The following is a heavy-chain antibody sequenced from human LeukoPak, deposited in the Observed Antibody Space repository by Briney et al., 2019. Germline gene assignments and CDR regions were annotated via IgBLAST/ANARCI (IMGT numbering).Heavy chain of an antibody. Sequence: ASVRVSCTASGYTFTSYDISWVRQAPGQGLEWMGWMNPNSGNTGYAQKFQGRVTMTRNTSISTAYMELSSLRSEDTAVYYCARYRDVNYYYYGMDVWGQGTTVTVSS. CDR3: ARYRDVNYYYYGMDV. V-gene: IGHV1-8*01. CDR2: MNPNSGNT. CDR1: GYTFTSYD. J-gene: IGHJ6*02. D-gene: IGHD3-16*02.